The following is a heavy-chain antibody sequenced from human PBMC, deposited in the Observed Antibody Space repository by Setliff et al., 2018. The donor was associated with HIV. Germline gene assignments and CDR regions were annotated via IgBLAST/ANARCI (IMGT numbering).Heavy chain of an antibody. D-gene: IGHD6-13*01. CDR1: GYSFTSNW. CDR2: IHPVDSDT. J-gene: IGHJ3*02. CDR3: ARHRHTAAGTLDAFDI. Sequence: PGASLKISCTGSGYSFTSNWIGWVRQMPGKGLEWMGIIHPVDSDTRYSPSFQGQVTISADKSISTSYLQWSTLKASDTAIYYCARHRHTAAGTLDAFDIWGQGTVVTVSS. V-gene: IGHV5-51*01.